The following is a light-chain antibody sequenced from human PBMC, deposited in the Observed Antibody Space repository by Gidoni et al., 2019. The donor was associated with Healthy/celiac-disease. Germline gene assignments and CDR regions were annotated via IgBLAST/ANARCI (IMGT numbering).Light chain of an antibody. CDR1: QSVSSN. J-gene: IGKJ1*01. Sequence: EIVMTQSPATLSVSPGERATLSCMASQSVSSNLAWYQQKPGQAPRLLIYGASTRATGIPARCSGSGSGTEFTLTISSLQSEDFAVYYCQQYKNWPPWTFGQGTKVESK. CDR2: GAS. CDR3: QQYKNWPPWT. V-gene: IGKV3-15*01.